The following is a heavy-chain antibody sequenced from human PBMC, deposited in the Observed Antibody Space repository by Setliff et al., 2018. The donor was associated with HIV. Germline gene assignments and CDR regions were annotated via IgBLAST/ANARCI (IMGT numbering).Heavy chain of an antibody. J-gene: IGHJ3*02. Sequence: SETLSLTCTASNVPISSGSYYWSWMRQRTGMGLEWIGYIHHRGSTYYNPSLNSRVTISVDTSKNQFSLRLTAMTAADTAVYYGARDGDDSGFWDAFKIWGQGTMVTVSS. CDR2: IHHRGST. CDR3: ARDGDDSGFWDAFKI. D-gene: IGHD3-22*01. V-gene: IGHV4-31*03. CDR1: NVPISSGSYY.